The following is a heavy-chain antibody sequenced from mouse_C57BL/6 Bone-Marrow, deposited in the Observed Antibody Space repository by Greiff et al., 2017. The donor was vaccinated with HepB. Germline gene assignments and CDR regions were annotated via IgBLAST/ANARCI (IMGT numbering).Heavy chain of an antibody. J-gene: IGHJ3*01. V-gene: IGHV1-53*01. D-gene: IGHD3-2*02. CDR3: ERRSKLRLGFAY. CDR1: GYTFTSYW. CDR2: INPSNGGT. Sequence: QLQQSGTELVKPGASVKLSCKAFGYTFTSYWMHWVKQRPGQGLEWIGNINPSNGGTNYNEKFKSKATLTVDKSSSTAYMQLSSLTSEDSAVYYCERRSKLRLGFAYWGQGTLVTVSA.